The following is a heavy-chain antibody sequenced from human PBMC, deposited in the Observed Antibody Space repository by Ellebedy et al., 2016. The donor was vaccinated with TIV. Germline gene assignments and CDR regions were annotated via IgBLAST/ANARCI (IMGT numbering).Heavy chain of an antibody. Sequence: GESLKISCAASGFTFSGYWMHWVRQAPGKGLEWVSRIDSDGSRTSYADTVRGRFTIPRDNAKNTLYLQMNSLRAEDTAVYYCARDAAGNGGKLDYWGQGALVTVSS. CDR2: IDSDGSRT. CDR1: GFTFSGYW. V-gene: IGHV3-74*01. CDR3: ARDAAGNGGKLDY. J-gene: IGHJ4*02. D-gene: IGHD4-23*01.